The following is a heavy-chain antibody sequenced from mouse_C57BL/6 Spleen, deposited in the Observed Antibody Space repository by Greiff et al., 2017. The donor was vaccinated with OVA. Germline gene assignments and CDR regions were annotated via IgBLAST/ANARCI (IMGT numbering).Heavy chain of an antibody. CDR2: IDPSDSET. V-gene: IGHV1-52*01. CDR1: GYTFTSYW. Sequence: VQLQQPGAELVRPGSSVKLSCKASGYTFTSYWMHWVKQRPIQGLEWIGNIDPSDSETHYNQKFKDKATLTVDKSSSTAYMQLSSLTSADSAVYYCARFSGRDYFDYWGQGTTLTVSS. J-gene: IGHJ2*01. CDR3: ARFSGRDYFDY.